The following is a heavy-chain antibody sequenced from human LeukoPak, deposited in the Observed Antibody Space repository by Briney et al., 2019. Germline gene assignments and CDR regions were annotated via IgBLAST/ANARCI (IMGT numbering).Heavy chain of an antibody. Sequence: GGSLRLSCAASGFTFSSYSMNWVRQAPGKGQEWVSYISSSSSTIYYADSVKGRFTISRDNAKNSLYLQMNSLRAEDTAVYYCARGEGVYSSSWSDFDYWGQGTLVTVSS. CDR2: ISSSSSTI. V-gene: IGHV3-48*01. J-gene: IGHJ4*02. CDR1: GFTFSSYS. CDR3: ARGEGVYSSSWSDFDY. D-gene: IGHD6-13*01.